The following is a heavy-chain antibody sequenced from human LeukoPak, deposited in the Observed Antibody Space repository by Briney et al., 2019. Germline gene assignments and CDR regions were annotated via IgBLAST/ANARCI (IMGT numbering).Heavy chain of an antibody. Sequence: PGGSLGLSCAASGFTFSSYAMHWVRQAPGKGLEWVAVISYDGSNKYYADSVKGRFTISRDNSKNTLYLQMNSLRAEDTAVYYCARDRCSSSWCHNWFDPWGQGTLVTVSS. D-gene: IGHD6-13*01. CDR2: ISYDGSNK. J-gene: IGHJ5*02. CDR3: ARDRCSSSWCHNWFDP. V-gene: IGHV3-30-3*01. CDR1: GFTFSSYA.